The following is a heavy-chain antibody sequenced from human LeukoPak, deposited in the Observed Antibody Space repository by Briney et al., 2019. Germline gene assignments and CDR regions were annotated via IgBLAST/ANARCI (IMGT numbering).Heavy chain of an antibody. D-gene: IGHD6-19*01. Sequence: SGGSLRLSCAASGFTASSNYMSWVRQAPGKGLEWVSVIYSGAGTYYADSVKGRFTIARDNSKNTLYLQMNSLRAEDTAVYYCATPHPSGWTYFDYWGQGTLVTVSS. V-gene: IGHV3-66*01. CDR1: GFTASSNY. CDR3: ATPHPSGWTYFDY. J-gene: IGHJ4*02. CDR2: IYSGAGT.